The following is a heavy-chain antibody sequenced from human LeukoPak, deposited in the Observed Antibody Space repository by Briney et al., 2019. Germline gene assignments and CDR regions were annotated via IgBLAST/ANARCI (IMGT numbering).Heavy chain of an antibody. J-gene: IGHJ6*02. CDR2: IYYSGST. CDR1: GGSISSSSYY. CDR3: ASLRMGRITIFGVVTAPPKYGMDV. Sequence: SETLSLTCTVSGGSISSSSYYWGWIRQPPGKGLEWIGGIYYSGSTYYNPSLKSRVTISVDTSKNQFSLKLSSVTAADTAVYYCASLRMGRITIFGVVTAPPKYGMDVWGQGTTVTVSS. D-gene: IGHD3-3*01. V-gene: IGHV4-39*01.